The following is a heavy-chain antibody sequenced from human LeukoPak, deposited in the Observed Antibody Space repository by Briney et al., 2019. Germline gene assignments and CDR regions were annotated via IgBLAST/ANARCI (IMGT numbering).Heavy chain of an antibody. CDR1: GGSISTGSYY. J-gene: IGHJ5*02. Sequence: SQTLSLTCTVSGGSISTGSYYCSWLRQPAGKGLEWIGRIYTSGSTNYNPSLKSRVTISVNTSKNQFSLRLSSVTAADTAVYCCARDDDGGSYPNWFDPWGQGTLVTVSS. CDR2: IYTSGST. V-gene: IGHV4-61*02. CDR3: ARDDDGGSYPNWFDP. D-gene: IGHD1-26*01.